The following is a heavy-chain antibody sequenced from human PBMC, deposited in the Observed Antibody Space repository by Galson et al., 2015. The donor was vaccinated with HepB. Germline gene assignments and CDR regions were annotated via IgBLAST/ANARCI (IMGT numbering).Heavy chain of an antibody. CDR1: GFTFSSYW. CDR2: INSDGSST. Sequence: SLRLSCAASGFTFSSYWIHWVRQAPGKGLVWVSRINSDGSSTSYADSVKGRFTISRDNAKNTLYLQMNSLRAEDTAVYYCASEDYGDYGDAFDIWGQGTMVTVSS. D-gene: IGHD4-17*01. CDR3: ASEDYGDYGDAFDI. J-gene: IGHJ3*02. V-gene: IGHV3-74*01.